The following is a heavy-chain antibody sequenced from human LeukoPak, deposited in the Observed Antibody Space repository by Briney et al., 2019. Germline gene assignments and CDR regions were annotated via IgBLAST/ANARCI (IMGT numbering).Heavy chain of an antibody. Sequence: PGRSLRLSCAASGFTFDDYAMHWVRQAPGKGLEWVSGISWNSGSIGYADSVKGRFTISRDNAKNSLYLQMNSLRAEDTALYYCAKDIMVRGVIRYYFDYWGQGTLVTVSS. J-gene: IGHJ4*02. CDR2: ISWNSGSI. V-gene: IGHV3-9*01. CDR1: GFTFDDYA. CDR3: AKDIMVRGVIRYYFDY. D-gene: IGHD3-10*01.